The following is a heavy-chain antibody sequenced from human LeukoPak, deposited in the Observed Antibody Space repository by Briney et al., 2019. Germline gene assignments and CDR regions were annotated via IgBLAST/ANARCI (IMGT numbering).Heavy chain of an antibody. CDR1: GFTFSSCS. J-gene: IGHJ6*03. V-gene: IGHV3-21*01. D-gene: IGHD2-2*03. CDR2: ISSSSSYI. CDR3: ARDGLSAGGDYYMDV. Sequence: GGSLRLSCAASGFTFSSCSMNWVRQAPGKGLEWVSSISSSSSYIYYADSVKGRFTISRDNAKNSLYLQMNSLRAEDTAVYYCARDGLSAGGDYYMDVWGKGTTVTVSS.